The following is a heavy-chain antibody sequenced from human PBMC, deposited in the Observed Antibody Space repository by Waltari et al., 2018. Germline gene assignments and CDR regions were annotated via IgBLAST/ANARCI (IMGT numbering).Heavy chain of an antibody. CDR3: ARDYVAAAGIWFDP. CDR1: DGSITGYY. V-gene: IGHV4-4*07. D-gene: IGHD6-13*01. J-gene: IGHJ5*02. CDR2: MYASGST. Sequence: QVQLQESGPGLVKPSETLSLTCTVSDGSITGYYWSWIRQSAGKGLEWIGRMYASGSTTHNPSLKSRVNMARDTAKNQFFLRLSSVTAADTAIYYCARDYVAAAGIWFDPGAREPWSPSPQ.